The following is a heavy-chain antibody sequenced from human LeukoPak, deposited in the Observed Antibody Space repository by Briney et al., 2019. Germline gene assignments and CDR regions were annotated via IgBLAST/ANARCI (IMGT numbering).Heavy chain of an antibody. V-gene: IGHV1-2*02. CDR3: ARLERRRDY. CDR1: GYTFTGYY. CDR2: INPNSGGT. J-gene: IGHJ4*02. Sequence: ASVKVSCKASGYTFTGYYMHWVRQAPGQGLEWMGWINPNSGGTNYAQKFQGRVTMTRNTSISTAYMELSSLRSEDTAVYYCARLERRRDYWGQGTLVTVSS. D-gene: IGHD5-24*01.